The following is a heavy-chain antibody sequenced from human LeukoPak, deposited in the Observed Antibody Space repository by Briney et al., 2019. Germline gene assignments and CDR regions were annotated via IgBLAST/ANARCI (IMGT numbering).Heavy chain of an antibody. CDR1: GFTFSSYA. V-gene: IGHV3-23*01. D-gene: IGHD3-16*02. CDR2: ISGSGGST. Sequence: GGSLRLSCAASGFTFSSYAMSWVRQAPGKGLEWVSAISGSGGSTYYADSVKGRFTISRDNSKNTLYLQMNSLRAEDTAVYYCAKDGDYVWGSYRPLHYFDYWGQGTLVTVSS. CDR3: AKDGDYVWGSYRPLHYFDY. J-gene: IGHJ4*02.